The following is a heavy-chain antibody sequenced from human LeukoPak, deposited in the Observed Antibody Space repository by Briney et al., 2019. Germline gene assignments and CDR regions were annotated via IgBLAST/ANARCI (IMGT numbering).Heavy chain of an antibody. D-gene: IGHD3-16*01. CDR1: GFTFSRYW. CDR3: AKVGALLRGLAFDI. Sequence: PGGSLRLSCAAAGFTFSRYWMSWVRQAPGKGLEWVSAISGSGGSTYYADSVKGRFTISRDNSKNTLYLQMNSLRAEDTAVYYCAKVGALLRGLAFDIWGQGTMVTVSS. V-gene: IGHV3-23*01. J-gene: IGHJ3*02. CDR2: ISGSGGST.